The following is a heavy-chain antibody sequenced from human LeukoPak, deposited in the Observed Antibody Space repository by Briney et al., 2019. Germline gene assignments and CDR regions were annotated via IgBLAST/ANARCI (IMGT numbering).Heavy chain of an antibody. V-gene: IGHV3-33*01. J-gene: IGHJ5*02. CDR2: IWYDGSNK. CDR1: GFTFSSYG. D-gene: IGHD2-2*01. CDR3: ARDRNPKDIVVFGNWFDP. Sequence: GGPLRLSCAASGFTFSSYGMHWVRQAQGKGLEWVAVIWYDGSNKYYAVSVKGRFTISRDNSKNTLYLQMNSLRAEDTAVYYCARDRNPKDIVVFGNWFDPWGQGTLVTVSS.